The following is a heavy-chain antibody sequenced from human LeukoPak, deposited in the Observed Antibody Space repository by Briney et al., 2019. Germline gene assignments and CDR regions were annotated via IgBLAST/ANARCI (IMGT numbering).Heavy chain of an antibody. CDR1: GGSFSGYY. CDR2: INHSGST. Sequence: PSETLSLTCAVYGGSFSGYYWSWIRQPPGKGLEWIGEINHSGSTNYNPSLKSRVTISVDTSKNQFSLKLSSVTAADTAVYYCASKAFGHYGSGSYECSGYVWFDPWGQGTLVTVSS. V-gene: IGHV4-34*01. J-gene: IGHJ5*02. D-gene: IGHD3-10*01. CDR3: ASKAFGHYGSGSYECSGYVWFDP.